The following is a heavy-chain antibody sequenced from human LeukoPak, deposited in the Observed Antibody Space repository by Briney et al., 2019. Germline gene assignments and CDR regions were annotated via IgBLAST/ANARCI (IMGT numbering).Heavy chain of an antibody. Sequence: GGSLRLSCAGSGFTFRNYWMNWVRQAPGEGLEWVANIKEDGGEKYYVDSVKGRFTVSRDNAKNSLCLQINSLRADDTAVYYCARGGPTVGTDYWGQGTLVTVSS. CDR1: GFTFRNYW. J-gene: IGHJ4*02. CDR3: ARGGPTVGTDY. V-gene: IGHV3-7*01. D-gene: IGHD1-26*01. CDR2: IKEDGGEK.